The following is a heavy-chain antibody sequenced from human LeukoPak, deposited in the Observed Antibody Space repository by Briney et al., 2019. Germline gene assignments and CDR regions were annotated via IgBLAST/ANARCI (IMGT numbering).Heavy chain of an antibody. D-gene: IGHD2-15*01. CDR3: ARVHVVVVAATPTDAFDI. CDR2: ISSSGSTI. V-gene: IGHV3-48*03. J-gene: IGHJ3*02. CDR1: GFTFSSYE. Sequence: GGSLRLSCAASGFTFSSYEMNWVRQAPGKGLEWVSYISSSGSTIYYADSVKGRFTISRDNAKNSLYLQMNSLRAEDTAVYYCARVHVVVVAATPTDAFDIWGQGTMVTVSS.